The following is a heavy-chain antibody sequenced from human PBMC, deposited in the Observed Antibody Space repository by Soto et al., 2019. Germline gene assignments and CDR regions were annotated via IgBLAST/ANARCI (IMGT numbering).Heavy chain of an antibody. Sequence: GGSLRLSCAASGFTFSSYSMNWVRQAPGKGLEWVSYISSSSSTIYYADSVKGRFTISRDNAKNSLYLQMNSLRDEDTAVYYCARDLGDITGAEYYFDYWGQGTLVTVSS. CDR2: ISSSSSTI. CDR1: GFTFSSYS. D-gene: IGHD1-20*01. CDR3: ARDLGDITGAEYYFDY. V-gene: IGHV3-48*02. J-gene: IGHJ4*02.